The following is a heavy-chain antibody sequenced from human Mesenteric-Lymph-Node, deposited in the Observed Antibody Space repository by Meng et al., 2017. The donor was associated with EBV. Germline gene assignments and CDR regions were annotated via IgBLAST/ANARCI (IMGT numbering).Heavy chain of an antibody. CDR1: GITFSSYD. CDR2: ISDSGDTT. Sequence: EGRLVESGGGLVQPGGSLRLSCAVSGITFSSYDMSWVRQAPGKGLEWVSGISDSGDTTYYAGSVKGRFTISRDNSKSTLFLQMNSLRAEDTAVYYCANRGPFDYWGQGTLVTVSS. V-gene: IGHV3-23*04. CDR3: ANRGPFDY. D-gene: IGHD3/OR15-3a*01. J-gene: IGHJ4*02.